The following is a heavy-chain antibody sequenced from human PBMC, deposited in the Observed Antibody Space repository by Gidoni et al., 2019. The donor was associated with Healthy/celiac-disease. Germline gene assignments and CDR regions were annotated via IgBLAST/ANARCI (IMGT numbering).Heavy chain of an antibody. D-gene: IGHD3-16*02. Sequence: QVQLVQSGAEVKKPGASVKVSCKASGYTFTSYYMHWVGQAPGQGLAWMGIINPSGGSTSYAQKFQGRVTMTRDTSTSTVYMELSSLRSEDTAVYYCARDMGYYDYVWGSYRYHYYGMDVWGQGTTVTVSS. CDR1: GYTFTSYY. J-gene: IGHJ6*02. CDR3: ARDMGYYDYVWGSYRYHYYGMDV. V-gene: IGHV1-46*01. CDR2: INPSGGST.